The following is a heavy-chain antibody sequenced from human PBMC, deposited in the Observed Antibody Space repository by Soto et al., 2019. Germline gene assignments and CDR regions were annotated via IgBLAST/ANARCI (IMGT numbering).Heavy chain of an antibody. CDR2: VNPILSMS. CDR3: ATSYGSGYRAFDF. V-gene: IGHV1-69*04. Sequence: QVQLVQSGAEVKRPGSSVKVSCKASGDTFNFYSINWVRQAPGLGLEWMGRVNPILSMSNYAQRFQARVTMTANKSTSTAYMDLRGLRSEDTAIYYCATSYGSGYRAFDFGGQGALVTVSS. CDR1: GDTFNFYS. J-gene: IGHJ4*02. D-gene: IGHD3-10*01.